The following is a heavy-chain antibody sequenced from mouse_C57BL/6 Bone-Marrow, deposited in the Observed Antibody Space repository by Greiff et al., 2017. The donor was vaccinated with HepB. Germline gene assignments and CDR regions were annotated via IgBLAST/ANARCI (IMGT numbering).Heavy chain of an antibody. D-gene: IGHD2-10*02. V-gene: IGHV1-15*01. CDR3: TRSGYGNYVYAMDY. J-gene: IGHJ4*01. CDR2: IDPETGGT. CDR1: GYTFTDYE. Sequence: QVQLQQSGAELVRPGASVTLSCKASGYTFTDYEMHWVKQTPVHGLEWIGAIDPETGGTAYNQKFKGKAILTADKSSSTAYMELRSLTSEDSAVYYCTRSGYGNYVYAMDYWGQGTSVTVSS.